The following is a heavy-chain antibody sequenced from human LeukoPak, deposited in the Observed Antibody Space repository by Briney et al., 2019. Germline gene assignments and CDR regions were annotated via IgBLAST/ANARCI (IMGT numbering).Heavy chain of an antibody. CDR3: ARVYCSGGSCYYFDY. CDR2: ISSSGST. J-gene: IGHJ4*02. D-gene: IGHD2-15*01. Sequence: PSETLSLTCTVSGGSISSSIYYWPWIRQPAGKGLEWIGRISSSGSTDYNPSLKSRVSISVDTSKNQFSLKLSSVTAADTAVYYCARVYCSGGSCYYFDYWGQGTLVTVSS. CDR1: GGSISSSIYY. V-gene: IGHV4-61*02.